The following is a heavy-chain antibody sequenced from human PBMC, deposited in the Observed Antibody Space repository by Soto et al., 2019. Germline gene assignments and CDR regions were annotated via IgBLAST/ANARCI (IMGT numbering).Heavy chain of an antibody. CDR1: GYTFTSYA. Sequence: QVQLVQSGAEVKKPGASVKVSCKASGYTFTSYAMHWVRQAPGQRLEWMGWINAGNGNTKYSQKFQGRVTITRDTSASTAYMELSSLRSEDTAVYYCATGRGSYRYTFDCWGQGTLVTVSS. J-gene: IGHJ4*02. CDR3: ATGRGSYRYTFDC. V-gene: IGHV1-3*01. D-gene: IGHD3-16*02. CDR2: INAGNGNT.